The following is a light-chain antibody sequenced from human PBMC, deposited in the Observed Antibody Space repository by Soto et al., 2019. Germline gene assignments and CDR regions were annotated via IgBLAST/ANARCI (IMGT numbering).Light chain of an antibody. CDR1: QDIRKD. Sequence: DTQMTQSPSSLSASVGDRVTITCRASQDIRKDLGWDQQKPGKAPKRLSYAASSLQSGVQSRFSGSGSGTEFTLTISGLQPEDVATYYCLHHNSYPLTFGPGTKVDIK. CDR2: AAS. J-gene: IGKJ3*01. V-gene: IGKV1-17*01. CDR3: LHHNSYPLT.